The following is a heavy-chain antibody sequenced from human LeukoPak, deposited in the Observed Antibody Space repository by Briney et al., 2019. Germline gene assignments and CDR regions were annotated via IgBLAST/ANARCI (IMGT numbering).Heavy chain of an antibody. CDR1: GFTFSSYS. D-gene: IGHD3-16*02. V-gene: IGHV3-21*01. CDR3: ARDRIGDDYIWGSYRPLADY. Sequence: GGSLRLSCAASGFTFSSYSMNWVRQAPGKGLEWVSSISSSSSYIYYADSVKGRFTISRDNAKNSLYLQMNSLRAEDTAVYYCARDRIGDDYIWGSYRPLADYWGQGTLVTVSS. J-gene: IGHJ4*02. CDR2: ISSSSSYI.